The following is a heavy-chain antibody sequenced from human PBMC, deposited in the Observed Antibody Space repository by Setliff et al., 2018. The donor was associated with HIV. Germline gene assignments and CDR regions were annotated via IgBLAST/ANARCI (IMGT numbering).Heavy chain of an antibody. D-gene: IGHD3-22*01. J-gene: IGHJ3*02. CDR1: GDLINNHN. CDR3: ARSRIRGYYDTSPAMAFDI. Sequence: SETLSLTCTVSGDLINNHNWNWIRQSPEKGLEWLGNRHYSGTSNYNSSLKSRIVISLDTSKKQFSLHFYSVTAADTAVYYCARSRIRGYYDTSPAMAFDIWGQGTMVTV. CDR2: RHYSGTS. V-gene: IGHV4-59*08.